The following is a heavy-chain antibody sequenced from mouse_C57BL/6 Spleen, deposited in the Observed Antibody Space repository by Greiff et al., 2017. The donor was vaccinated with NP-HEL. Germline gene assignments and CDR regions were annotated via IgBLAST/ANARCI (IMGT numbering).Heavy chain of an antibody. Sequence: QVQLQQPGAELVMPGASVKLSCKASGYTFTSYWMHWVKQRPGQGLEWIGEIDPSDSYTNYNQKFKGKSTLTVDKSSSTAYMQLSSLTSEDSAVYYCARPSFITTGVELAWFAYWGQGTLVTVSA. CDR2: IDPSDSYT. D-gene: IGHD1-1*01. V-gene: IGHV1-69*01. CDR3: ARPSFITTGVELAWFAY. CDR1: GYTFTSYW. J-gene: IGHJ3*01.